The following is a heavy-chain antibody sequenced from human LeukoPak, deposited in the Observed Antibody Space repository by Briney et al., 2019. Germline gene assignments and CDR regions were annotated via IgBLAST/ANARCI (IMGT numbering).Heavy chain of an antibody. CDR3: GKVRRRLLERTGYMDV. CDR2: IKRSGNT. Sequence: SETLSLTCAVYGASFSGSHWSWVRQSPGKGLEWIGEIKRSGNTNYNPSLKSRVTISADTSKNQFSLKVTSVTAADTAVYYCGKVRRRLLERTGYMDVWGKGTTVTISS. D-gene: IGHD1-1*01. CDR1: GASFSGSH. J-gene: IGHJ6*03. V-gene: IGHV4-34*01.